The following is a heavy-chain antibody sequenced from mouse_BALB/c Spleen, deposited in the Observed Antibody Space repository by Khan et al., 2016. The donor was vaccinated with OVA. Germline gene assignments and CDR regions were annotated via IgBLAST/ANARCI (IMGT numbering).Heavy chain of an antibody. CDR3: ARPAYDGYYDY. CDR1: GYTFTDYA. CDR2: ISTYSGNT. D-gene: IGHD2-3*01. Sequence: QVQLQQSGPELVRPGVSVKISCKGSGYTFTDYAMYWVKQSHAKSLEWIGLISTYSGNTNYNQKFKGKATMTVDKSSSTPYMELARLTSDDTAIYYCARPAYDGYYDYWGQGTTLTVSS. V-gene: IGHV1S137*01. J-gene: IGHJ2*01.